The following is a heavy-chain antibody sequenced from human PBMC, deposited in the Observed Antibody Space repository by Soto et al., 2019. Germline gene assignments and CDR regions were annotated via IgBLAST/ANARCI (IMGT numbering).Heavy chain of an antibody. CDR3: ARSPQPTRGIHWYFDF. D-gene: IGHD2-2*01. V-gene: IGHV3-30*03. CDR1: GFTFNTYG. Sequence: QVQLVESGGGVVQPGRSLELSCAASGFTFNTYGMHWVRQAPGKGLEWVAAISYDGIYQYYADSVKGRFTISRDNSKNTLYVQMNSLRAEDTAVYYCARSPQPTRGIHWYFDFWGRGILVTVSS. J-gene: IGHJ2*01. CDR2: ISYDGIYQ.